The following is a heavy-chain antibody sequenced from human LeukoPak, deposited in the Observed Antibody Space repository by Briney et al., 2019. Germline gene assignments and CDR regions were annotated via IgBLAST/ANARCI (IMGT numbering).Heavy chain of an antibody. D-gene: IGHD3-10*01. Sequence: NSSETLSLTCTVSGGSISSYHWSWIRQPPGKGLEWIGYIYYSGSTNYNPSLKSRVTISVDTSKNQFSLKLSSVTAADTAVYYCARELPGSPGAFDIWGQGTMVTVSS. CDR1: GGSISSYH. V-gene: IGHV4-59*01. CDR3: ARELPGSPGAFDI. J-gene: IGHJ3*02. CDR2: IYYSGST.